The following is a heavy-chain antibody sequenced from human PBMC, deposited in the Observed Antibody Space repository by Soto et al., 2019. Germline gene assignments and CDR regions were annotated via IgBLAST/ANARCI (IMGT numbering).Heavy chain of an antibody. CDR3: ARGVWVFSPNCSGGSCYSSWFDP. D-gene: IGHD2-15*01. J-gene: IGHJ5*02. CDR2: INHSGST. CDR1: GGSFSGYY. V-gene: IGHV4-34*01. Sequence: PSETLSLTCAVYGGSFSGYYWSWIRQPPGKGLEWIGEINHSGSTNYNPSLKSRVTISVDTSKNQFSLKLSSVTAADTAVYYCARGVWVFSPNCSGGSCYSSWFDPWGQGTLVTVSS.